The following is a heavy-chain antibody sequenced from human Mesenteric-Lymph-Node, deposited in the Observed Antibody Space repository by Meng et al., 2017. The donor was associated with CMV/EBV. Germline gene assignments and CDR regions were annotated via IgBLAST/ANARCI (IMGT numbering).Heavy chain of an antibody. CDR2: ISAYNGNT. Sequence: ASVKVSCKASDYTFTSYGISWVRQAPGQGLEWMGWISAYNGNTNYAQKLQGRVTMTTDTSTSTAYMELRSLRSDDTAVYYCARFRHTVFGVVTYGMDVWGQGTTVTVSS. CDR1: DYTFTSYG. D-gene: IGHD3-3*01. J-gene: IGHJ6*02. CDR3: ARFRHTVFGVVTYGMDV. V-gene: IGHV1-18*01.